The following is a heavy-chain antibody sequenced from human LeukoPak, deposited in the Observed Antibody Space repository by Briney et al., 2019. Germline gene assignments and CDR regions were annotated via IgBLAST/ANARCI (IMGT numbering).Heavy chain of an antibody. Sequence: SETLSLTCTVSGGSITSHYWSWIRQAPGPRLEWIGFIYYSGRTKYNPSLQSPVTISLDTSEKKFSLKVTSVTAADTAVYYCTRLLDNDSSGDPDTFDMWGQGTVVTVSS. V-gene: IGHV4-59*08. CDR2: IYYSGRT. CDR1: GGSITSHY. CDR3: TRLLDNDSSGDPDTFDM. J-gene: IGHJ3*02. D-gene: IGHD3-22*01.